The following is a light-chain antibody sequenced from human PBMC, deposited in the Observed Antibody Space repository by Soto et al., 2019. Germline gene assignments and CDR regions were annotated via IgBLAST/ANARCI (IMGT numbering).Light chain of an antibody. Sequence: DTVMSQSPASLAVSLGGRATINCQASQRLLYRSNNKNYLAWYQHKAGQPPKLLIYWASTRDSGVPDRFSGSGSGTDFTLTLNNVQAEDVAVYYCQQYYNPPWTFGQGTKVEI. V-gene: IGKV4-1*01. J-gene: IGKJ1*01. CDR2: WAS. CDR3: QQYYNPPWT. CDR1: QRLLYRSNNKNY.